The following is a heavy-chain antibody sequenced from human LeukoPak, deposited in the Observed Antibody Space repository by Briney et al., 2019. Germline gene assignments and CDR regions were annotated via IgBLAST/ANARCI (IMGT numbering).Heavy chain of an antibody. CDR1: GGSISSGGYY. V-gene: IGHV4-31*03. D-gene: IGHD3-22*01. CDR3: ASCSSGYYYFDY. J-gene: IGHJ4*02. CDR2: IYYSGST. Sequence: PSETLSLTCTVSGGSISSGGYYWSWIRQHPGKGLEWIAYIYYSGSTYYNPSLKSRVTISVDTSKNQFSLKLSSVTAADTAVYYCASCSSGYYYFDYWGQGTLVTVSS.